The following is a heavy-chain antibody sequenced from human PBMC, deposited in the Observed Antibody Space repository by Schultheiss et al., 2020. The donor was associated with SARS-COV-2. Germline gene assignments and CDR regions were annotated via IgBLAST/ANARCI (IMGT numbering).Heavy chain of an antibody. Sequence: SVKVSCKASGYTFTYRYLHWVRQAPGQALEWMGWITPFNGNTNYAQKFQDRVTITRDRSMSTAYMELSSLRSEDTAMYYCARGGGGSYLDYYYSMDVWGQGTTVTVSS. CDR1: GYTFTYRY. CDR2: ITPFNGNT. D-gene: IGHD1-26*01. J-gene: IGHJ6*02. V-gene: IGHV1-45*02. CDR3: ARGGGGSYLDYYYSMDV.